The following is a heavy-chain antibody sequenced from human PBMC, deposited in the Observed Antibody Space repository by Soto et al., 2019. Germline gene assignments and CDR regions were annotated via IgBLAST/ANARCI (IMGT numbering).Heavy chain of an antibody. CDR1: GLTFNSYG. Sequence: QVKLVESGGGVVLPGGSLRLSCEASGLTFNSYGMYWVRQAPGKGLDWVSHILYDGTKTYYADSVQGRFTISRDNSRNTLYLQMDRMRLEDTAVYFCVKDLAHMADHWGQGPLVIVSS. CDR2: ILYDGTKT. J-gene: IGHJ4*02. CDR3: VKDLAHMADH. V-gene: IGHV3-30*18.